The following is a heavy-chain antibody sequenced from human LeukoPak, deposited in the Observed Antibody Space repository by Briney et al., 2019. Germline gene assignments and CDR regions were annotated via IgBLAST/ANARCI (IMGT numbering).Heavy chain of an antibody. Sequence: PSETLSLTCTVSGGSISSSSYYWGWIRQPPGKGLEWIGSIHYSGSTNYNPSLKSRVTISVDTSKNQFSLKLSSVTAADTAVYYCARVGGRGWELPHSYFDYWGQGTLVTVSS. D-gene: IGHD1-26*01. CDR3: ARVGGRGWELPHSYFDY. J-gene: IGHJ4*02. CDR2: IHYSGST. V-gene: IGHV4-39*07. CDR1: GGSISSSSYY.